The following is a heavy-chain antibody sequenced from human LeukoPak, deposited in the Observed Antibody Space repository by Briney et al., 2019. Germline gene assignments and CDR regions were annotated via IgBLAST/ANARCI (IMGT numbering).Heavy chain of an antibody. D-gene: IGHD4-23*01. CDR1: GFTFSSYE. CDR2: ISSSGSTI. CDR3: ARGPVAYFDY. J-gene: IGHJ4*02. V-gene: IGHV3-48*03. Sequence: GGSLRLSCAASGFTFSSYEMNWVRQAPGKGLEWVSYISSSGSTIYYADFVKGRFTISRDNAKNSLYLQMNSLRAEDTAVYYCARGPVAYFDYWGQGTLVTVSS.